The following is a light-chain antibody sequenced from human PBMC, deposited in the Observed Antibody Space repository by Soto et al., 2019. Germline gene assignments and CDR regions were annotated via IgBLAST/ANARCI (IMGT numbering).Light chain of an antibody. CDR1: SSNIGGNT. CDR3: AAWEDSVNGWV. V-gene: IGLV1-44*01. J-gene: IGLJ3*02. Sequence: QSVLTQPPSASGTPGQRVTMSCSGSSSNIGGNTVNWYQQMPGTAPKLLIYSNDQRPSGVPDRFSGSKSGTSASLAISGLQFEDEADYYCAAWEDSVNGWVFGGGTKLTVL. CDR2: SND.